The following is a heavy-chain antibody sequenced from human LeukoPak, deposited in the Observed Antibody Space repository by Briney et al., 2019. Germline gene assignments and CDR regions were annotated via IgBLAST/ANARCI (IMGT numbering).Heavy chain of an antibody. D-gene: IGHD5-18*01. J-gene: IGHJ5*02. CDR1: GYTLTELS. CDR2: FDPEDGET. V-gene: IGHV1-24*01. CDR3: ARDKPRLKGYSYGYFPGWFDP. Sequence: ASVKVSCKVSGYTLTELSMHWVRQAPGKGLEWMGGFDPEDGETIYAQKLQGRVTMTTDTSTSTAYMELRSLRSDDTAVYYCARDKPRLKGYSYGYFPGWFDPWGQGTLVTVSS.